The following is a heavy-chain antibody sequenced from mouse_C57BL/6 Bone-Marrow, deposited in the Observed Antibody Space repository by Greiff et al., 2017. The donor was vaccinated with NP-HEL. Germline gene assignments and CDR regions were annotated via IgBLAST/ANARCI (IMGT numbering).Heavy chain of an antibody. CDR3: AREEDYYSYRTQDYAMDY. CDR1: GYTFTDYY. Sequence: EVQLQQSGPELVKPGASVKISCKASGYTFTDYYMNWVKQSHGKSLEWIGDINPNNGGTSYNQKFKGKATLTVDKSSSTAYMELRSLTSEDSAVYYSAREEDYYSYRTQDYAMDYWGQGTSVTVSS. CDR2: INPNNGGT. J-gene: IGHJ4*01. D-gene: IGHD2-1*01. V-gene: IGHV1-26*01.